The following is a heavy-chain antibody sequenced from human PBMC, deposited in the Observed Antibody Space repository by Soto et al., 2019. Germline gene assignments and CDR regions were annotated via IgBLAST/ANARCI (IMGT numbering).Heavy chain of an antibody. CDR1: GFTFSSYA. CDR3: ANLVWTPEWFGELLDDY. D-gene: IGHD3-10*01. J-gene: IGHJ4*02. CDR2: ISGSGGST. V-gene: IGHV3-23*01. Sequence: GGSLRLSCAASGFTFSSYAMSWVRQAPGKGLEWVSAISGSGGSTYYADSVKGRFTISRDNSKNTLYLQMNSLRAEDTAVYYCANLVWTPEWFGELLDDYWGQGTLVTVSS.